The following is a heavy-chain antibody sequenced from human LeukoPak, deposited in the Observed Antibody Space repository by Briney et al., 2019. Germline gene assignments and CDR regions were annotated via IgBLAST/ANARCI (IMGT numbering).Heavy chain of an antibody. D-gene: IGHD2-2*01. CDR2: INHSGST. J-gene: IGHJ3*02. Sequence: PSETLSLTCAVYGGSFSGYYWSWIRQPPGKGLEWIGEINHSGSTNYNPALKSRVTISVDTSKNQFSLKLSSVTAADTAVYHCARRERIVVVPAAKARGAFDIWGQGTMVTVSS. CDR1: GGSFSGYY. CDR3: ARRERIVVVPAAKARGAFDI. V-gene: IGHV4-34*01.